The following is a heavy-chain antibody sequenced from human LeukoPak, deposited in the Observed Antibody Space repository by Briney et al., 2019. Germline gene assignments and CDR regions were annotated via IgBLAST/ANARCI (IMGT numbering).Heavy chain of an antibody. J-gene: IGHJ4*02. CDR2: IIPIFGTA. V-gene: IGHV1-69*13. CDR3: ATRVFQKTRTGYCSGGSCSRGLDY. D-gene: IGHD2-15*01. Sequence: GASVKVSCKASGGTFSSYAISWVRQAPGQGLEWMGGIIPIFGTANYAQKFQGRVTITADESTSTAYMELSSLRSEDTAVYYCATRVFQKTRTGYCSGGSCSRGLDYWGQGTLVTVSS. CDR1: GGTFSSYA.